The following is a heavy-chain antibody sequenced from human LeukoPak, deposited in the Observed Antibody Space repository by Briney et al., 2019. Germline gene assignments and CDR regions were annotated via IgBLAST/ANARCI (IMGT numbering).Heavy chain of an antibody. J-gene: IGHJ4*02. CDR1: GGSISSSSYY. CDR2: IYYSGST. CDR3: ARSGRGESRPSRGTGAEAVFGESFDY. D-gene: IGHD1-1*01. Sequence: SETLSLTCTVSGGSISSSSYYWGWIRQPPGKGLEWIGSIYYSGSTYYNPSLKSRVTISVDTSKNQFSLQLNSVTPEDTAVYYCARSGRGESRPSRGTGAEAVFGESFDYWGQGTLVTVSS. V-gene: IGHV4-39*07.